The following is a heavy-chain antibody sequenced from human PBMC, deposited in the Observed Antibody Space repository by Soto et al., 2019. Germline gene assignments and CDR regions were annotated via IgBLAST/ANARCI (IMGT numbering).Heavy chain of an antibody. Sequence: ASVKVSCKTSGYPFTDYFIHWVRQAPGQGLEWMGIISLYHHSTSYAQKFQGRLTVTADTSTTTVYMDLSSLTSEDSAVYWCARELYSCGGDCPYYMDYWGHVTLVTVSS. J-gene: IGHJ4*01. V-gene: IGHV1-46*01. CDR2: ISLYHHST. CDR1: GYPFTDYF. CDR3: ARELYSCGGDCPYYMDY. D-gene: IGHD2-21*02.